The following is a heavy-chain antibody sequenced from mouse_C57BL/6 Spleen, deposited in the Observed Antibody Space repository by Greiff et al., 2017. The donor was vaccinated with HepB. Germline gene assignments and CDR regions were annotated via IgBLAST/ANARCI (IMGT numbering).Heavy chain of an antibody. CDR1: GFTFSDYY. D-gene: IGHD1-2*01. J-gene: IGHJ2*01. V-gene: IGHV5-16*01. CDR3: ARDHHGGFDY. Sequence: EVMLVESEGGLVQPGSSMKLSCTASGFTFSDYYMAWVRQVPEKGLEWVANINYDGSSTYYLDSLKSRFIISRDNAKNILYLQMSSLKSEDTATYYCARDHHGGFDYWGQGTTLTVSS. CDR2: INYDGSST.